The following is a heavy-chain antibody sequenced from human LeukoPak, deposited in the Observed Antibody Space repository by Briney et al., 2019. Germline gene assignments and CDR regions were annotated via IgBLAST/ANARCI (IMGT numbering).Heavy chain of an antibody. V-gene: IGHV1-8*01. D-gene: IGHD1-26*01. CDR2: MNPHSGNT. J-gene: IGHJ4*02. Sequence: ASVQVSCQTSRYTFTSYDIYWVRQATGQGLAWLGWMNPHSGNTDYAQKFQGRVTMTRSTSISTAYMELSSLRSEDTAVYFGARGHTVSSGSYVYWGQGTLVTVSS. CDR3: ARGHTVSSGSYVY. CDR1: RYTFTSYD.